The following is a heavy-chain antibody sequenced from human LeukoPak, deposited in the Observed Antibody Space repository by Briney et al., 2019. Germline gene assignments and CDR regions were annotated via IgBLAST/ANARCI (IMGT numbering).Heavy chain of an antibody. J-gene: IGHJ4*02. CDR2: IIPIFGTA. D-gene: IGHD3-3*01. V-gene: IGHV1-69*05. CDR1: GGTFSSYA. CDR3: ARDRVGGSGYYIEY. Sequence: EASVKVSCKASGGTFSSYAISWVRQAPGQGLEWMGGIIPIFGTANYAQKFQGRVTITTDESTSTAYMELSSLRSEDTAVYYCARDRVGGSGYYIEYWGQGTLVTVSS.